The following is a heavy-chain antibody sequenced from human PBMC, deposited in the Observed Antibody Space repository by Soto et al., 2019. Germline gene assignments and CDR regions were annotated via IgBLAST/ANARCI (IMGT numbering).Heavy chain of an antibody. D-gene: IGHD6-19*01. CDR2: MNPNSGNT. V-gene: IGHV1-8*01. Sequence: ASVKVSCKASGSTLTSYDINWVRQATGQGLGWMGWMNPNSGNTGYAQKFQGRVTMTRNTSISTAYMELSSLRSEDTAVYYCARVDSSGWFNYYYYGMDVWGQGTTVTVSS. CDR3: ARVDSSGWFNYYYYGMDV. J-gene: IGHJ6*02. CDR1: GSTLTSYD.